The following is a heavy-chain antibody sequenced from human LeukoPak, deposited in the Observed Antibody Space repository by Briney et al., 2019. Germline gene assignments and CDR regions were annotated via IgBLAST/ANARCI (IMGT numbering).Heavy chain of an antibody. CDR1: GFIFSDFS. D-gene: IGHD2-2*01. J-gene: IGHJ4*02. CDR3: ARPRGCGSARCNNLDY. V-gene: IGHV3-7*01. CDR2: MSEDGNEI. Sequence: HPGGSLRLSCTVSGFIFSDFSMSWVRQAPGKGLEWVAKMSEDGNEIFYVDSVKGRFTISRDNTKKSLYLQLNSLRPEDSAVYYCARPRGCGSARCNNLDYWGQGTLVIVSS.